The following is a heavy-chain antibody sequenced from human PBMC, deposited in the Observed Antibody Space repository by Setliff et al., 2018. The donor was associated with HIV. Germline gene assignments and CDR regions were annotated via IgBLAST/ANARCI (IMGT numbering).Heavy chain of an antibody. D-gene: IGHD3-10*01. Sequence: SETLSLTCTVSGGSFGSKSVYWAWIRQPPGQGLEWIGSIHYDGGTYYNPSLKSRVHISIDTSKSEFSLKVNSVTAADTAVYFCARYHYGVDWFDPWGRGTLGTVSS. CDR2: IHYDGGT. CDR1: GGSFGSKSVY. V-gene: IGHV4-39*07. J-gene: IGHJ5*02. CDR3: ARYHYGVDWFDP.